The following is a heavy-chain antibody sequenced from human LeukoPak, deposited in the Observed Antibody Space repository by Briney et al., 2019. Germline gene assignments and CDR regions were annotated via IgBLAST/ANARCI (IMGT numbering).Heavy chain of an antibody. V-gene: IGHV3-48*03. D-gene: IGHD3-22*01. CDR3: ARIDTYYYDSSGYYSAFDI. J-gene: IGHJ3*02. CDR1: GFSFSSYE. Sequence: GGSLRLSCAASGFSFSSYEMNWVRQAPGKGLEWVSYISSGGSVIYYADSVKGRFTISRDNAKNSLYLQMNSLRAEDTALYYCARIDTYYYDSSGYYSAFDIWGQGTIVTVSS. CDR2: ISSGGSVI.